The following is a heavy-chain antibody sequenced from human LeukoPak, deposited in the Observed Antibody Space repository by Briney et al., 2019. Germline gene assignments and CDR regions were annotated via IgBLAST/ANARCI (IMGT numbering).Heavy chain of an antibody. Sequence: GGSLRLSCAASGFAFSNYDFHWVRQVTGKRLEWVSGIGTTGDTYYPASVKGRFTISRENARNSLYLQMNSLRAGGTAVYYCVRVNWLHYSGMDVWGQGTTVTVSS. CDR3: VRVNWLHYSGMDV. J-gene: IGHJ6*02. V-gene: IGHV3-13*01. CDR2: IGTTGDT. D-gene: IGHD5-12*01. CDR1: GFAFSNYD.